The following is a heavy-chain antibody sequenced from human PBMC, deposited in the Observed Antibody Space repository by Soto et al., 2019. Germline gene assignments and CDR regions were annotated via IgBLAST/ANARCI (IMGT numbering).Heavy chain of an antibody. D-gene: IGHD6-13*01. Sequence: GSLRLSCAASGFTFSSYAMSWVRQAPGKGLEWVSAISGSGGSTYYADSVKGRFTISRDNSKNTLYLQMNSLRAEDTAVYYCAKDMSLGSSWYPFDYWGQGTLVTVSS. CDR2: ISGSGGST. CDR3: AKDMSLGSSWYPFDY. V-gene: IGHV3-23*01. J-gene: IGHJ4*02. CDR1: GFTFSSYA.